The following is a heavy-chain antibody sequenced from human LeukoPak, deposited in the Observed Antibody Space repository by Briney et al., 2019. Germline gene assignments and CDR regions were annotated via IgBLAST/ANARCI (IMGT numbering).Heavy chain of an antibody. CDR2: ISGSGGST. D-gene: IGHD2-8*02. CDR3: ATYRQVLLPFES. CDR1: GFTFSSYA. V-gene: IGHV3-23*01. J-gene: IGHJ4*02. Sequence: GGSLRLSCAASGFTFSSYAMSWVRQAPGKGLEWVLAISGSGGSTYYADSANGRFTISRDNPKSTLSLQMNSLRAEDTALYYCATYRQVLLPFESWGQGTLVTVSS.